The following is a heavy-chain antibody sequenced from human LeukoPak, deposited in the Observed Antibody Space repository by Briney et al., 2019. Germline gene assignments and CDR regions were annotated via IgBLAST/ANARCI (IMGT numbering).Heavy chain of an antibody. CDR2: ISPGDSDT. CDR1: GYTFTGYW. D-gene: IGHD4-23*01. J-gene: IGHJ4*02. V-gene: IGHV5-51*01. Sequence: GESLKISCKSSGYTFTGYWIGWVRQMPGKGLEWMGIISPGDSDTRYSPSFQGQVTMSADKSINTPYLQWGSLKASDTAMYYCARGRGATVITNFDYWGQGTLVTVSS. CDR3: ARGRGATVITNFDY.